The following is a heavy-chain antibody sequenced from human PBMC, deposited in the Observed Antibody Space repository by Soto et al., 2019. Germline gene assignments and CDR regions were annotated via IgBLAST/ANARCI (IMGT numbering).Heavy chain of an antibody. J-gene: IGHJ6*02. CDR2: IYYSGST. CDR1: GGSISSGDHY. CDR3: ARDIRIVVVPAAPVYYYYYGMDV. V-gene: IGHV4-31*03. Sequence: TLSLTCTVSGGSISSGDHYWSWIRQHPGKGLEWIGYIYYSGSTYYNPSLKSRVTISVDTSKNQFSLKLSSVTAADTAVYYCARDIRIVVVPAAPVYYYYYGMDVWGQGTTVTVPS. D-gene: IGHD2-2*01.